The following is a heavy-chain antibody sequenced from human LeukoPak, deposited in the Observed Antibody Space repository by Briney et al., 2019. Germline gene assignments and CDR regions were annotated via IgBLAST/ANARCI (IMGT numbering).Heavy chain of an antibody. J-gene: IGHJ6*02. CDR2: IYYSGST. V-gene: IGHV4-31*03. Sequence: ASETLSLTCTVSGGSISSGGYYWSWIRQHPGEGLEWIGYIYYSGSTYYNPSLKSRVTISVDTSKNQFSLKLSSVTAADTAVYYCAREKWELDYYYYGMDVWGQGTTVTVSS. CDR1: GGSISSGGYY. D-gene: IGHD1-26*01. CDR3: AREKWELDYYYYGMDV.